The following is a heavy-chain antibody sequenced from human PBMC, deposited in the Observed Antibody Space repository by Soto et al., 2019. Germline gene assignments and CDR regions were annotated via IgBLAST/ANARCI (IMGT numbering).Heavy chain of an antibody. CDR3: VRDCSGGGCYSDYGMDV. J-gene: IGHJ6*02. CDR1: GDSIRNYY. CDR2: SYSSGST. V-gene: IGHV4-4*07. Sequence: SETLSLTCPVPGDSIRNYYWSWIRQPAGKGLEWIGRSYSSGSTDYNASLKSRVSMSVDRSKHQFILRLTSVTAADTAVYYCVRDCSGGGCYSDYGMDVWGQGTTVTVSS. D-gene: IGHD2-15*01.